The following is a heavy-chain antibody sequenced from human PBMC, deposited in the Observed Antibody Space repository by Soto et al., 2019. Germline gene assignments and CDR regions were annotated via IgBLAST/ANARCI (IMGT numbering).Heavy chain of an antibody. CDR3: ARAPLNCISISCYDDGRAFDL. Sequence: QVQLVESGGGVVQPGRSLRLSCAASGFTFSSYAMHWVRQAPGKGLEWVAVISYDGSNKYYADSVKGRFTISRDNAKNTMYLQMNSLRVEDTAVYYCARAPLNCISISCYDDGRAFDLWGQGTMFTVSS. CDR2: ISYDGSNK. CDR1: GFTFSSYA. V-gene: IGHV3-30-3*01. D-gene: IGHD2-2*01. J-gene: IGHJ3*01.